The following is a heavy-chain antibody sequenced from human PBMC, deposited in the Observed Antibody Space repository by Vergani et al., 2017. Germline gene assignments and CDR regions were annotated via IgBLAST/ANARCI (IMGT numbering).Heavy chain of an antibody. CDR1: GFTFSSYA. Sequence: EVHLLESGGGLVQSGGSLRLSCAASGFTFSSYAMSWVRQAPGKGLEWVSAISGSGGSTYYADSVKGRFTISRDNSKNTLYLQMNSLRAEDTAVYYCAKLEDIVVVPAAMPFFDYWGQGTLVTVSS. V-gene: IGHV3-23*01. J-gene: IGHJ4*02. D-gene: IGHD2-2*01. CDR3: AKLEDIVVVPAAMPFFDY. CDR2: ISGSGGST.